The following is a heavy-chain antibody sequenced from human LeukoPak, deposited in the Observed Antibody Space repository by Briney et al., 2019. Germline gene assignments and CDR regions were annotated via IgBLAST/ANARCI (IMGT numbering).Heavy chain of an antibody. D-gene: IGHD5-24*01. CDR2: IIPILGIA. Sequence: SVKVSCKASGGTFSSYAISWVRQAPGQGLEWMGRIIPILGIANYAQKFQGRVTITADKSTSTAYMELSSLRSEDTAVYYCASPKMATTESDFDYWGQGTLVTVSS. V-gene: IGHV1-69*04. CDR1: GGTFSSYA. J-gene: IGHJ4*02. CDR3: ASPKMATTESDFDY.